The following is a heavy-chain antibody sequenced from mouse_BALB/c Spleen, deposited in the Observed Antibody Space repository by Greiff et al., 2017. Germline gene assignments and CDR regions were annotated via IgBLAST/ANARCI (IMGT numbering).Heavy chain of an antibody. CDR3: ARAPYDGYRDYYAMDY. D-gene: IGHD2-3*01. Sequence: EVMLVESGGGLVQPGGSLRLSCATSGFTFTDYYMSWVRQPPGKALEWLGFIRNKANGYTTEYSASVKGRFTISRDNSQSILYLQMNTLRAEDSATYYCARAPYDGYRDYYAMDYWGQGTSVTVSS. CDR2: IRNKANGYTT. CDR1: GFTFTDYY. J-gene: IGHJ4*01. V-gene: IGHV7-3*02.